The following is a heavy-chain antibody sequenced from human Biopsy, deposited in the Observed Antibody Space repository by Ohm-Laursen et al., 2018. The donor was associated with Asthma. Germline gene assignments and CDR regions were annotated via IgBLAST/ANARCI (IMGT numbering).Heavy chain of an antibody. CDR1: EFTFSNYG. CDR3: AKEVFPGWELRRGPDS. D-gene: IGHD1-26*01. Sequence: SLRLSCAASEFTFSNYGMHWVRQAPGKGLDWVAVISFDGTNRNYTDSVKGRFTISRDNSRNTLHLEMNSLRAEDTAVYFCAKEVFPGWELRRGPDSWGQGTLVTVSS. CDR2: ISFDGTNR. V-gene: IGHV3-30*18. J-gene: IGHJ4*02.